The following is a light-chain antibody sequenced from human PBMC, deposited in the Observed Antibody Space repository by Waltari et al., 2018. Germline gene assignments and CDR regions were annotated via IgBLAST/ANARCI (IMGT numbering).Light chain of an antibody. V-gene: IGLV2-14*01. CDR1: SSDVGGYNY. CDR3: SSYTSSSTLVV. Sequence: QSALTPPASVSGSPGQSITISCTGTSSDVGGYNYVSWYQQHQGKAPKLMIYDVSKRPSGVSNRFSGSKSGNTASLTISGLQAEDEADYYCSSYTSSSTLVVFGGGTKLTVL. CDR2: DVS. J-gene: IGLJ2*01.